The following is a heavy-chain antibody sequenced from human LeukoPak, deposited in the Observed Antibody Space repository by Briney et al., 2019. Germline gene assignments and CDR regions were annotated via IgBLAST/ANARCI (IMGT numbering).Heavy chain of an antibody. J-gene: IGHJ6*04. Sequence: GGSLRLSCAASGFTFSSYSMNWVRQAPGKGLEWVSSISSRSTYIYHADSVKGRFTISRDNAKNSLFLQMNSLRAEDTAVYFCAKSPRAVMAMMDVWGKGTTVTVSS. V-gene: IGHV3-21*01. CDR1: GFTFSSYS. CDR2: ISSRSTYI. D-gene: IGHD3-16*01. CDR3: AKSPRAVMAMMDV.